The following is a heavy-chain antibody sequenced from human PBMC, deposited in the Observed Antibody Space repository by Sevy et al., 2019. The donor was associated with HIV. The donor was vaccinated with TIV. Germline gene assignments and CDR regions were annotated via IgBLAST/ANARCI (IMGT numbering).Heavy chain of an antibody. V-gene: IGHV3-30-3*01. CDR2: ISYDGSNK. CDR3: ARDYDFWSGYYYGMDV. D-gene: IGHD3-3*01. CDR1: GFTFSSYA. Sequence: GGSLRLSCAASGFTFSSYAMHWVRQAPGKGLEWVAVISYDGSNKYYADSVKGRFTISRDNSKNTLYLQMNSLRAEDTAVYYSARDYDFWSGYYYGMDVWGQGTTVTVSS. J-gene: IGHJ6*02.